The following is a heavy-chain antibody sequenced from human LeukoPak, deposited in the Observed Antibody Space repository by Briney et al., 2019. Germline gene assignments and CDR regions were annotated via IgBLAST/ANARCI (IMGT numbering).Heavy chain of an antibody. V-gene: IGHV4-39*07. J-gene: IGHJ4*02. CDR1: GGSISSSSYY. Sequence: SETLSLTCTVSGGSISSSSYYWGWIRQPPGKGLEWIGSIYYSGSTNYNPSLKSPVTMSVDTSKNQFSLKLSSVTAADTAVYYCAREELSTLFDYWGQGTLVTVSS. D-gene: IGHD1-26*01. CDR2: IYYSGST. CDR3: AREELSTLFDY.